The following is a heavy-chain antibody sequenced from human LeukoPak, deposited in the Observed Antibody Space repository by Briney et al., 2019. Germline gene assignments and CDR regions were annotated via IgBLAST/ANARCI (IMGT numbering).Heavy chain of an antibody. Sequence: GGSLRLSCAASGFTFSNNAMSWVRQAPGKGLEWVSVISGSGDSTYYADSVKGRFTMSRDNSKNTLYLQMNSLGVEDTAIYYCAKGYNSAWSSSFDYWGQGTLVTVSS. CDR1: GFTFSNNA. J-gene: IGHJ4*02. CDR3: AKGYNSAWSSSFDY. D-gene: IGHD6-19*01. CDR2: ISGSGDST. V-gene: IGHV3-23*01.